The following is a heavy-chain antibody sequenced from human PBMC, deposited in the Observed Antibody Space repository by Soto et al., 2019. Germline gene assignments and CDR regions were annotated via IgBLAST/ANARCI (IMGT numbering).Heavy chain of an antibody. J-gene: IGHJ3*02. CDR3: AKDPNGDYVGGFEM. Sequence: PGGSLRLSCAGSGFTFSRYAMSWVRQSSEKGLEFVSGISSSGGRTFYADSVKGRFFIYRDDSRNTLFLQMDSLRVEDSALYYCAKDPNGDYVGGFEMWGPGTKVTVS. V-gene: IGHV3-23*01. CDR2: ISSSGGRT. D-gene: IGHD4-17*01. CDR1: GFTFSRYA.